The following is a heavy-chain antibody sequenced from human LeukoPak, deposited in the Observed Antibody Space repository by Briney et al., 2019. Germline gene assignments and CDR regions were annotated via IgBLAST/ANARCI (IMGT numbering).Heavy chain of an antibody. D-gene: IGHD2-15*01. J-gene: IGHJ4*02. V-gene: IGHV3-23*01. CDR2: ISGSGGST. CDR3: AKDMGYCSGGSCYIDY. CDR1: GFTFSSYA. Sequence: GGSLRLSCAASGFTFSSYAMSWVRQAPGKGLEWVSAISGSGGSTYYADSVKGRFTISRDNSKHTLYLQMNSLRAEDTAVYYCAKDMGYCSGGSCYIDYWGQGTLVTVSS.